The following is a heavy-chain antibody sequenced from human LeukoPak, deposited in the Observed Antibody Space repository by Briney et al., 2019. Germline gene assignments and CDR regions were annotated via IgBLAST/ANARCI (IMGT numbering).Heavy chain of an antibody. CDR3: ARLYYYDSSGSHDAFDI. D-gene: IGHD3-22*01. CDR1: GGSISSYY. V-gene: IGHV4-59*01. Sequence: SETLSLTCTVSGGSISSYYWSRIRQPPGKGLEWIGYIYYSGSTNYNPSLKSRVTISVDTSKNQFSLKLSSVTAADTAVYYCARLYYYDSSGSHDAFDIWGQGTMVTVSS. J-gene: IGHJ3*02. CDR2: IYYSGST.